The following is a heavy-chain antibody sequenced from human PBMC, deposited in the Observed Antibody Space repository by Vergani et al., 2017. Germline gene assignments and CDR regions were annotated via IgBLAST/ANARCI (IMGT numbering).Heavy chain of an antibody. CDR1: GGSISSGGYS. D-gene: IGHD2-2*01. V-gene: IGHV4-30-2*01. CDR2: IYHSGST. Sequence: QVQLQESGPGLVKPSQTLSLTCTVSGGSISSGGYSWSWIRQPPGKGLEWIGYIYHSGSTYYNPSLKSRVTISVDRSKNQFSLKLSSVTAADTAVYYCARAWTAASDAFDSWGQGKMVTVSS. CDR3: ARAWTAASDAFDS. J-gene: IGHJ3*02.